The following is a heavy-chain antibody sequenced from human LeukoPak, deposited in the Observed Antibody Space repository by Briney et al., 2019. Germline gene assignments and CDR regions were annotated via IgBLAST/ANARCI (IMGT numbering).Heavy chain of an antibody. V-gene: IGHV3-23*01. D-gene: IGHD3-22*01. CDR3: AKDRSLRNYYDSSGPEYFQH. Sequence: GGSLRLSCAASGFTFSSYAMSWVRQAPGKGLEWVSAISGSGGSTYYADSVKGRFTISRDNSKNTLYLQMNSLRAEDTAVYYCAKDRSLRNYYDSSGPEYFQHWGQGTLVTVSS. J-gene: IGHJ1*01. CDR2: ISGSGGST. CDR1: GFTFSSYA.